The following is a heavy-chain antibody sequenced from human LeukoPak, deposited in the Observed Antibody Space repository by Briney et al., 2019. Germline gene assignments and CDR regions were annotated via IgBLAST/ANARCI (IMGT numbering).Heavy chain of an antibody. CDR2: ISAYNGNT. V-gene: IGHV1-18*01. CDR3: ARESYVDYYDSSGYYDY. Sequence: GASVTVSCKASGYTFTSYGISWVRQAPGQGLEWMGWISAYNGNTNYAQKLQGRVTMTTDTSTSTAYMELRSLRSDDTAVYYCARESYVDYYDSSGYYDYWGQGTLVTVSS. D-gene: IGHD3-22*01. CDR1: GYTFTSYG. J-gene: IGHJ4*02.